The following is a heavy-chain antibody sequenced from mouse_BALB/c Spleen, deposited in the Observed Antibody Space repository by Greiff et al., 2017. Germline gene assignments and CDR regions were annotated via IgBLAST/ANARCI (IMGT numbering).Heavy chain of an antibody. Sequence: QVQLQQPGAELVKPGASVKLSCKASGYTFTSYWMHWVKQRPGQGLEWIGEINPSNGRTNYNEKFKSKATLTVDKSSSTAYMQLSSLTSEDSAVYYCTRRGRDYEFAYWGQGTLVTVSA. CDR1: GYTFTSYW. D-gene: IGHD2-4*01. CDR3: TRRGRDYEFAY. CDR2: INPSNGRT. J-gene: IGHJ3*01. V-gene: IGHV1S81*02.